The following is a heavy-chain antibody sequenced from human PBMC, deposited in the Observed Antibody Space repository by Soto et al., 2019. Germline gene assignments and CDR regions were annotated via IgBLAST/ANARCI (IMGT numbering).Heavy chain of an antibody. Sequence: QVQLHESGPGLVKPSGTLSLTCAVSGDSISTSNYWRWVRQPPGKGLEWIGERYGRGGTTYNPSLKHRVTISVDKSKHHFSLNLNSVTAADTAVYYCTRSGGMYALHSWGQGTLVIVSS. CDR2: RYGRGGT. CDR3: TRSGGMYALHS. D-gene: IGHD6-19*01. J-gene: IGHJ4*02. CDR1: GDSISTSNY. V-gene: IGHV4-4*02.